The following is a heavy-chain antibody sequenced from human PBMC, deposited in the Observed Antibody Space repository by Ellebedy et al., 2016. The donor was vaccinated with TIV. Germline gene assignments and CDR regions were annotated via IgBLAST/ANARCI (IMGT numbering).Heavy chain of an antibody. CDR2: VYYSGSP. J-gene: IGHJ4*02. Sequence: MPSETLSLTCSVSGGSVSSTRYYWAWIRQPPGKGLEYIGSVYYSGSPYYNPSFKSRVTLSADTSKNQFSLNLSSVTAEDTAVYYCVRDRYDSDLDYWGQGTLVTVSS. D-gene: IGHD3-22*01. V-gene: IGHV4-39*02. CDR1: GGSVSSTRYY. CDR3: VRDRYDSDLDY.